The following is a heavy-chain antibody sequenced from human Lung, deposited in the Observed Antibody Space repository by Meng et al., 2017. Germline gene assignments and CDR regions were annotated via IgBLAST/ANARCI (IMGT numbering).Heavy chain of an antibody. D-gene: IGHD6-25*01. V-gene: IGHV1-2*06. CDR1: GYNFPDYY. J-gene: IGHJ4*02. CDR2: IDPKNGDT. CDR3: ARDEDISAAGKLFGDY. Sequence: QVQLGQSGAEVKQPGASVKVSCKPSGYNFPDYYIHWVRQAPGQGLEWMGRIDPKNGDTHYAQKFQGRVTMTGDTSISTAYMDLSGLRSDDTAMYYCARDEDISAAGKLFGDYWGQGTLVTVSS.